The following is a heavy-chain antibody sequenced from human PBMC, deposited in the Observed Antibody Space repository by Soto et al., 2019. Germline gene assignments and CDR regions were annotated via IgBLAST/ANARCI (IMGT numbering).Heavy chain of an antibody. J-gene: IGHJ3*02. Sequence: GRSRRLSCAASGFTFSSYAMSWVRQAPWKGLEWVSAISGSGGSTYYADSVKGRFTISRDNSKNTLYLQLNSLRAEDTAVYYCAKDLLNLVATGPKDAFDIRGQGTMVTVSS. CDR1: GFTFSSYA. V-gene: IGHV3-23*01. CDR2: ISGSGGST. CDR3: AKDLLNLVATGPKDAFDI. D-gene: IGHD5-12*01.